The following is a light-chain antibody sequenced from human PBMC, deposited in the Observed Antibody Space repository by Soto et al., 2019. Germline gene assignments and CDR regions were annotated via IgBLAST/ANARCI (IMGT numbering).Light chain of an antibody. J-gene: IGKJ1*01. CDR3: QQFDNSQWT. CDR1: QSISGRY. V-gene: IGKV3-20*01. Sequence: ETVLTQSPGTLSLSPGERASLSCRASQSISGRYLAWYQQKPGQAPRLLIYDASSRATGIPDRFSGSGSGTDFILTISRLEPEDFAVYYCQQFDNSQWTFGQGTKVEIK. CDR2: DAS.